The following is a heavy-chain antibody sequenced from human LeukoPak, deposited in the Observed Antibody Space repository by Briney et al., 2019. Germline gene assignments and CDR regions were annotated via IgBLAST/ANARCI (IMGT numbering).Heavy chain of an antibody. V-gene: IGHV3-21*01. CDR3: ATNLFCASASCL. Sequence: GGSLRLSCAASGFTFSDYTMNWVRQAPGEGLEWLSSIGTAGNYIFYADSVQGRFTISRDNANDSLYLEMKSLRVEDTATYYCATNLFCASASCLWGQGTLVTVSS. CDR1: GFTFSDYT. D-gene: IGHD2-2*01. CDR2: IGTAGNYI. J-gene: IGHJ4*02.